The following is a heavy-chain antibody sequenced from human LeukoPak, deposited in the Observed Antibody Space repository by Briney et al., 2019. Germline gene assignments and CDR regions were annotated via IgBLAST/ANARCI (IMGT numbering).Heavy chain of an antibody. V-gene: IGHV3-30*18. CDR2: ISYDGSNK. CDR3: AKDEYSSSPGHAHDY. Sequence: GRSLRLSCAASGFTFSSYGMHWVRQAPGKGLEWVAVISYDGSNKYYADSVKGRFTISRDNSKNTLYLQMNSLRAEDTAVYYCAKDEYSSSPGHAHDYWGQGTLVTVSS. D-gene: IGHD6-6*01. CDR1: GFTFSSYG. J-gene: IGHJ4*02.